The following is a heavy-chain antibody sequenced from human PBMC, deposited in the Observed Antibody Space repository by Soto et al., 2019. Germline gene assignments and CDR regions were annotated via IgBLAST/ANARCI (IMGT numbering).Heavy chain of an antibody. V-gene: IGHV3-73*01. CDR1: GFTFSGSA. Sequence: GGSLRLSCGASGFTFSGSAMHWVRQASGKGLEWIGRIKSKVNNYATAYAASVKGRFTISRDDSQNTAYLQMNSLKTEDTAVYYCTRLIDSGRFFRFDSWDQGTLVTVSS. CDR3: TRLIDSGRFFRFDS. D-gene: IGHD1-26*01. CDR2: IKSKVNNYAT. J-gene: IGHJ4*02.